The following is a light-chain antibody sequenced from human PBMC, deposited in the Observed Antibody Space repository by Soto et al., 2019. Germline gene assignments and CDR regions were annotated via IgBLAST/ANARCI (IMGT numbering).Light chain of an antibody. CDR1: QGISNY. V-gene: IGKV1-9*01. CDR2: AAS. Sequence: DIQLTQSPSFLSASVGDRVTITCRASQGISNYLAWYQQKPGKDPQLLIYAASSLQSGVPSRLSGSGSGTEFTLTISSLQPEDFATYYCQELKSYLYTFGQGTKLDIK. J-gene: IGKJ2*01. CDR3: QELKSYLYT.